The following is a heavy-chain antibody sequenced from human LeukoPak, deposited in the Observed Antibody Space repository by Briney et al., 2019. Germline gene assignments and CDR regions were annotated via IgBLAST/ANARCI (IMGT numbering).Heavy chain of an antibody. CDR3: ASEYSSSWYSKYFQH. Sequence: SETLSLTCTVSGGSIGSSSYYWGWIRQPPGKGLEWIGSIYYSGSTYYNPSLKSRVTISVDTSKNQFSLKLSSVTAADTAVYYCASEYSSSWYSKYFQHWGQGTLVTVSS. CDR1: GGSIGSSSYY. V-gene: IGHV4-39*01. CDR2: IYYSGST. J-gene: IGHJ1*01. D-gene: IGHD6-13*01.